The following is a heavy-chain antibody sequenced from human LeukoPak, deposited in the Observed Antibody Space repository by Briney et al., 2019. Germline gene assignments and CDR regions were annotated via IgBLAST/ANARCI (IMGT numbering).Heavy chain of an antibody. CDR2: ISGSGGST. D-gene: IGHD1-7*01. J-gene: IGHJ4*02. CDR1: RFTFSSYA. V-gene: IGHV3-23*01. CDR3: AKDDSSITGTKRH. Sequence: PGGSLRLSCAASRFTFSSYAMSWVRQAPGKGLEWVSAISGSGGSTYYADSVKGRFTISRDNAKNSLYLQMNSLRAEDTALYYCAKDDSSITGTKRHWGQGTLVAVSS.